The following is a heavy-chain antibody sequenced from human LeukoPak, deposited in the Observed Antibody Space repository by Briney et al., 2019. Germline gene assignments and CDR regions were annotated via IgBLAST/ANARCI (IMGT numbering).Heavy chain of an antibody. D-gene: IGHD3-22*01. CDR2: ISSSGSTI. CDR1: GFTFSDYY. J-gene: IGHJ5*02. Sequence: GGSLRLSCAASGFTFSDYYMSWIRQAPGKGLEWVSYISSSGSTIYYADSVKDRFTISRDNAKNSLYLQMNSLRAEDTAVYYCARAAYYYDSSGYRPWGQGTLVTVSS. V-gene: IGHV3-11*01. CDR3: ARAAYYYDSSGYRP.